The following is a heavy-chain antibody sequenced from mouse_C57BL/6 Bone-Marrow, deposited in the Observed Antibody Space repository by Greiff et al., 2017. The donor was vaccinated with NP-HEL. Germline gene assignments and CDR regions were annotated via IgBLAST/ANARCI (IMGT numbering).Heavy chain of an antibody. CDR2: ISSGSSTI. CDR3: ARGGYWDGFAY. Sequence: VQLKESGGGLVKPGGSLKLSCAASGFTFSDYGMHWVRQAPEKGLEWVAYISSGSSTIYYADTVKGRFTISRDNAKNTLFLQMTSLRSEDTAMYYCARGGYWDGFAYWGQGTLVTVSA. D-gene: IGHD4-1*01. J-gene: IGHJ3*01. CDR1: GFTFSDYG. V-gene: IGHV5-17*01.